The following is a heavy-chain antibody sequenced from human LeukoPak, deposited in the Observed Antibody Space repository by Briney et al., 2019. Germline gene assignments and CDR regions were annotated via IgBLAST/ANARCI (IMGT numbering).Heavy chain of an antibody. J-gene: IGHJ4*02. Sequence: SETLSLTCTVSGGSISSGDYYWSWIRQPPGKGLEWIGYIYYSGSTYYNPSLKSRVTISVDTSKNQFSLKLSSVTAADTAVYYCARVDDSSGYWNWGQGTLVTVSS. D-gene: IGHD3-22*01. CDR3: ARVDDSSGYWN. CDR2: IYYSGST. CDR1: GGSISSGDYY. V-gene: IGHV4-30-4*01.